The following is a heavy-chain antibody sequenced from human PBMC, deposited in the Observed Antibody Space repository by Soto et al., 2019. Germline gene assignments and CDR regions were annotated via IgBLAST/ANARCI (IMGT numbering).Heavy chain of an antibody. J-gene: IGHJ4*02. D-gene: IGHD6-19*01. CDR1: GGTFSSYT. CDR3: ARDSSLAY. CDR2: IIPILGIA. V-gene: IGHV1-69*08. Sequence: QVQLVQSGAEVKKPGSSVKVSCKASGGTFSSYTISWVRQAPGQGLEWMGRIIPILGIANYAQKFQGRVTITADKSTSTADMELSRLRPEDTAVYYCARDSSLAYWGEGTLVTVSS.